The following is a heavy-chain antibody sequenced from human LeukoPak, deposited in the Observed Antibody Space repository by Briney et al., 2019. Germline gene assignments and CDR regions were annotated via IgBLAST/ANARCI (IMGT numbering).Heavy chain of an antibody. J-gene: IGHJ4*02. CDR2: ISSSGSYI. Sequence: GGSLRLSCAASGFTFSSYSMNWVRQAPGKGLEWVSSISSSGSYIYYADSVKGRFTISRDNAKNSLYLQMTSLRAEDTAVYYCARGTIFGVVITLFDYWGQGTLVTVSS. V-gene: IGHV3-21*01. CDR3: ARGTIFGVVITLFDY. D-gene: IGHD3-3*01. CDR1: GFTFSSYS.